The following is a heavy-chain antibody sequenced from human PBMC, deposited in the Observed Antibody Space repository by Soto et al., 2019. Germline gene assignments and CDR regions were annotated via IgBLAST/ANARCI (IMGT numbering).Heavy chain of an antibody. CDR1: GFTFSSYG. CDR2: ISYDGSNK. V-gene: IGHV3-30*18. CDR3: AKTRYEYYYYGMDV. J-gene: IGHJ6*02. Sequence: QVQLVESGGGVVQPGRSLRLSCAASGFTFSSYGMHWVRQAPGKGLEWVAVISYDGSNKYYADSVKGRFTISRDNSKNTLYLQMNSLRAEDTAVYYCAKTRYEYYYYGMDVWGQGTTVTVSS. D-gene: IGHD3-3*01.